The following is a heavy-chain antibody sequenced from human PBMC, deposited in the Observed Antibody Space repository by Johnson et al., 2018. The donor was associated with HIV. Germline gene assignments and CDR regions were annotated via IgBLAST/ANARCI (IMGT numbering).Heavy chain of an antibody. CDR2: IKSKTDGGPT. CDR3: TREWELIWYAFDI. CDR1: GFTFSNAW. V-gene: IGHV3-15*01. J-gene: IGHJ3*02. D-gene: IGHD3-10*01. Sequence: MQLVESGGGLVQPGGSLRLSCAASGFTFSNAWMSWVRQRQAPGKGLEWVGRIKSKTDGGPTDYAAPVKDRFTISRDDSKNTLYLQMNSLKTEDTAVYYCTREWELIWYAFDIWGQGTMVTVSS.